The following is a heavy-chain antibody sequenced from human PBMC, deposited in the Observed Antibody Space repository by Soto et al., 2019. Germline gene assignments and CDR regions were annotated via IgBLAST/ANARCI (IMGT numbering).Heavy chain of an antibody. D-gene: IGHD2-15*01. Sequence: QVQLVESGGGVVQPGRSLRLSCAASGFTFSSYGMHWVRQAPGKGLEGVAVISYDGSNKYYADSVKGRFTISRDNSKNTLYLQVNSLRAEDTAVYYCAKIVVVAATRGPFDYWGQGTLVTVSS. CDR1: GFTFSSYG. CDR2: ISYDGSNK. V-gene: IGHV3-30*18. J-gene: IGHJ4*02. CDR3: AKIVVVAATRGPFDY.